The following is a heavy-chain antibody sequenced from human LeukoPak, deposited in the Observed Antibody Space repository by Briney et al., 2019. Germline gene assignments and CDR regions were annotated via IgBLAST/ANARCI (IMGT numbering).Heavy chain of an antibody. J-gene: IGHJ4*02. D-gene: IGHD1-26*01. CDR2: INAGNGNT. CDR3: ARVGPWWELSHFDY. CDR1: GYTFTIYA. V-gene: IGHV1-3*01. Sequence: GASVKVSCKASGYTFTIYAMHWVRQAPGQRLEWMGWINAGNGNTKYSQKFQGRVTITRDTSASTAYMELSSLRSEDTAVYYCARVGPWWELSHFDYWGQGTLVTVSS.